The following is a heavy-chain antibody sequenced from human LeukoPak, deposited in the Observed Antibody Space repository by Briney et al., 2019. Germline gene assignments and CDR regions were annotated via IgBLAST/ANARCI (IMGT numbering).Heavy chain of an antibody. CDR3: ARVRGVLRFLSVGPYYYGMDV. V-gene: IGHV1-18*01. CDR2: ISAYNGNT. J-gene: IGHJ6*02. Sequence: VASVKVSCKASGYTFTSYGISWVRQAPGQGLEWMGWISAYNGNTNYAQKLQGRVTMTTDTSTSTAYMELRSLRSDDTAVYYCARVRGVLRFLSVGPYYYGMDVWGQGTTVTVSS. CDR1: GYTFTSYG. D-gene: IGHD3-3*01.